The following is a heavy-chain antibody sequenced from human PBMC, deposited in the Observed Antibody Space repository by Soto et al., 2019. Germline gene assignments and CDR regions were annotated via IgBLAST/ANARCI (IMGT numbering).Heavy chain of an antibody. V-gene: IGHV4-30-4*01. CDR3: ARHADSSRWYFWFDP. CDR2: IYYSGNT. Sequence: SETLSLTCTVSGGSIINGDYYWTWIRQPPGKGLEWIGYIYYSGNTYYNPSLKSRVMISVDTSKNQFSLNLSSVTAADTAVYYCARHADSSRWYFWFDPWGQGIPVTVSS. J-gene: IGHJ5*02. D-gene: IGHD6-13*01. CDR1: GGSIINGDYY.